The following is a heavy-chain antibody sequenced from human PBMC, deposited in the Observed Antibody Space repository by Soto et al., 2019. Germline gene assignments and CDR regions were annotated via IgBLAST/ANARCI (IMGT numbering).Heavy chain of an antibody. J-gene: IGHJ5*02. CDR1: GGTFSSYA. V-gene: IGHV1-69*12. Sequence: QVQLVQSGAEVKKPGSSVKVSCKASGGTFSSYAITWVRQAPGQGLEWMGGIIPIFGTANYAQKFQGRVTITADESTSTAYMGLSSLGSEDTAVYYCAGDRGLSSGYSPYWFDPWGQGTLVTVSS. CDR2: IIPIFGTA. CDR3: AGDRGLSSGYSPYWFDP. D-gene: IGHD3-22*01.